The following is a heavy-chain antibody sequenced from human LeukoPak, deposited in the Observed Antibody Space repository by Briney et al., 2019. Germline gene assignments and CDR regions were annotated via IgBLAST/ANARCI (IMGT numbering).Heavy chain of an antibody. Sequence: GGSLRLSCAASGFTFGSYGMHWVRQAPGKGLEWVAVISYDGSNKYYADSVKGRFTISRDNSKNTLYLQMNSLRAEDTAVYYCAKDYYGGNSIGFFDYWGQGTLVTVSS. D-gene: IGHD4-23*01. V-gene: IGHV3-30*18. CDR3: AKDYYGGNSIGFFDY. J-gene: IGHJ4*02. CDR1: GFTFGSYG. CDR2: ISYDGSNK.